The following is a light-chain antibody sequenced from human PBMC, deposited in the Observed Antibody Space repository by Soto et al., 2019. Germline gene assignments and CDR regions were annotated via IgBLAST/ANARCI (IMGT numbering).Light chain of an antibody. CDR1: SGSVSTNYY. CDR2: STS. J-gene: IGLJ3*02. CDR3: MLYMGGGVWV. V-gene: IGLV8-61*01. Sequence: QTVVTQEPSFSVSPGGTVTLTCGLNSGSVSTNYYPSWYQQTPGQAPRTLIYSTSTRSSGVPDRFSGSILGNKAALTITGAQADDESDYYCMLYMGGGVWVFGGGTKVTVL.